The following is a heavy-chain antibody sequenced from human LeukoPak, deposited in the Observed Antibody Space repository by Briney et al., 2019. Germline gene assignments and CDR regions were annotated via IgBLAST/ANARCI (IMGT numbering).Heavy chain of an antibody. CDR1: GGSISSYY. V-gene: IGHV4-59*08. Sequence: PSETLSLTCTVSGGSISSYYWSWIRQPPGKGLEWIGYIYYSGSTNYNPSLKSRVTISVDTSKNQFSLKLSSVTAADTAVYYCARLVTAYAFDIWGQGTMVTVSS. CDR3: ARLVTAYAFDI. D-gene: IGHD4-23*01. CDR2: IYYSGST. J-gene: IGHJ3*02.